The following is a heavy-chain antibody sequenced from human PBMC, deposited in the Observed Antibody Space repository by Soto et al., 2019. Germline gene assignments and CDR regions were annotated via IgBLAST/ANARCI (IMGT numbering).Heavy chain of an antibody. V-gene: IGHV3-30*03. J-gene: IGHJ3*02. CDR2: ISYDGSNK. D-gene: IGHD5-18*01. CDR3: AREKIRIQLWPHYDAFDI. Sequence: GGSLRLSCAASGFTFSSYGMHWVRQAPGKGLEWVAVISYDGSNKYYADSVKGRFTISRDNSKNTLYLQMNSLRAEDTAVYYCAREKIRIQLWPHYDAFDIWGQGTMVTVSS. CDR1: GFTFSSYG.